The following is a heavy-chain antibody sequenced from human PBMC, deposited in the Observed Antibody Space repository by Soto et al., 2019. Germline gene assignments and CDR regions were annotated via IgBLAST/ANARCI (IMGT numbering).Heavy chain of an antibody. D-gene: IGHD6-19*01. CDR2: INHSGST. V-gene: IGHV4-34*01. Sequence: SETLSLTCAVYGGSFSGYYWSWIRQPPGKGLEWIGEINHSGSTNYNPSLKSRVTMSVDRSKNQFSLWLSSVTAADTAVYYCERQAQCYWSQGTLVTVSS. CDR1: GGSFSGYY. CDR3: ERQAQCY. J-gene: IGHJ4*02.